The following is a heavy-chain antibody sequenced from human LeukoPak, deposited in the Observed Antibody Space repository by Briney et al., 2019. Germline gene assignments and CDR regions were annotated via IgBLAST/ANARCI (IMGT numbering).Heavy chain of an antibody. V-gene: IGHV4-4*07. CDR2: IYTSAST. CDR1: GGSVSSSY. D-gene: IGHD2-21*01. Sequence: SESLSLTCTVSGGSVSSSYWSWIRQPAGKGLEWIGRIYTSASTNYNPSLKSRDTISVDTSKNQFSLKLSSVTAADTAVYYCARSRGIVDYWGQGTLVTVSS. J-gene: IGHJ4*02. CDR3: ARSRGIVDY.